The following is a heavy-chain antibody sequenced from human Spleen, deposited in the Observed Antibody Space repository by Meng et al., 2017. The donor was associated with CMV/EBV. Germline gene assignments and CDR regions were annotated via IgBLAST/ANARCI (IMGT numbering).Heavy chain of an antibody. D-gene: IGHD5-12*01. CDR1: GGSISSHY. J-gene: IGHJ4*02. CDR2: INYSGST. Sequence: SETLSLTCTVSGGSISSHYWTWIRQPPGKGLEWIGCINYSGSTNYNPSLESRVAISVDTSKNQFSLKLSSVTAADTAVYYCARDWSGYDGFDYWGQGTLVTVSS. CDR3: ARDWSGYDGFDY. V-gene: IGHV4-59*11.